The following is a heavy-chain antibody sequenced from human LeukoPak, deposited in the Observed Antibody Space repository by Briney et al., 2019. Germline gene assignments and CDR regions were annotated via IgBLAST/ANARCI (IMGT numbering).Heavy chain of an antibody. J-gene: IGHJ3*02. CDR1: GFTSSGYW. Sequence: PGGSLRLSCAASGFTSSGYWMHWVRQAPGKGLEWVAFIRYDGSNKYYADSVKGRFTISRDNSKNTLYLQMNSLRAEDTAVYYCAKDSQRAFDIWGQGTMVTVSS. CDR3: AKDSQRAFDI. V-gene: IGHV3-30*02. CDR2: IRYDGSNK. D-gene: IGHD5-18*01.